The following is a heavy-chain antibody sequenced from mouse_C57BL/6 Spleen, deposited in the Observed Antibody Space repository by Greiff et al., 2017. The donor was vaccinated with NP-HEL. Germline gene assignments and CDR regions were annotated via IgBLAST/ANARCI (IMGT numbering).Heavy chain of an antibody. D-gene: IGHD2-5*01. CDR1: GFAFSSYT. V-gene: IGHV5-9*01. CDR3: ARGAYYSNYYFDY. Sequence: EVKLVESGGGLVKPGGSLKLSCAASGFAFSSYTMSWVRQTPEKRLEWVATISGGGGNTYYPDSVKGRFTISRGNAQNTLYLQMSSLRSEDTALYYCARGAYYSNYYFDYWGQGTTLTVSS. CDR2: ISGGGGNT. J-gene: IGHJ2*01.